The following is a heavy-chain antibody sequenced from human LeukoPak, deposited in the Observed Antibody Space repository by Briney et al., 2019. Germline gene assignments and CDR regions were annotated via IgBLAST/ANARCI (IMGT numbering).Heavy chain of an antibody. CDR3: AKVPEQWLVQNWLFDY. CDR1: GFTFSSYA. CDR2: ISGSGGST. Sequence: GGSLRLSCAASGFTFSSYAMSWVRQAPGKGLEWVSAISGSGGSTYYADSVKGRFTISRDNSKNTLYLQMNSLRAEDTAVYYCAKVPEQWLVQNWLFDYWGQGTLVTVSS. J-gene: IGHJ4*02. D-gene: IGHD6-19*01. V-gene: IGHV3-23*01.